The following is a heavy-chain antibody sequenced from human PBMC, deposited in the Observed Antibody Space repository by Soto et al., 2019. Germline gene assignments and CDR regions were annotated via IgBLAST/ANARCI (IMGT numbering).Heavy chain of an antibody. Sequence: SLRLSCAASGFPFCDYSMNWVRQAPGKGLEWASYISSGGFTIYYADSWKGRFTISRDNVKNSLYLQMDSLRDEDTAVYYCARDRMRWTEILTGYLAYCEDWGQGTKVTVSS. CDR2: ISSGGFTI. V-gene: IGHV3-48*02. D-gene: IGHD3-9*01. CDR3: ARDRMRWTEILTGYLAYCED. CDR1: GFPFCDYS. J-gene: IGHJ4*02.